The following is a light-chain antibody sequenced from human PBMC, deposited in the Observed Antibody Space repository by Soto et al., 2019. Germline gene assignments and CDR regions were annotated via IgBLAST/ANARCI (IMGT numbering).Light chain of an antibody. CDR2: EDN. J-gene: IGLJ3*02. CDR1: SGSIASNF. V-gene: IGLV6-57*04. Sequence: NFMLTQPHSVSESPGKTVTISCTRSSGSIASNFVQWYQQRPGSAPTTLIYEDNQRPSGVPDRFSGSIDRSSNSASLTISGLQTEDEADYYCQSYDSDNWVFGGGTQLTVL. CDR3: QSYDSDNWV.